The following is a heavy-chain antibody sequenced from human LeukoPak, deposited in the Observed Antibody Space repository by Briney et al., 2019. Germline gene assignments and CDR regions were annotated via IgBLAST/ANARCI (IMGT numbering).Heavy chain of an antibody. D-gene: IGHD6-13*01. CDR2: IYYSGST. CDR1: GGSISSSSYY. Sequence: SETLSLTCTVSGGSISSSSYYWGWIRQPPGKGLEWIGSIYYSGSTYYNPSLKSRVTISVDTSKNQFSLKLSSVTAADTAVYYCARQGIAAAGIGDWFDPWGQGTLVTVSS. J-gene: IGHJ5*02. CDR3: ARQGIAAAGIGDWFDP. V-gene: IGHV4-39*01.